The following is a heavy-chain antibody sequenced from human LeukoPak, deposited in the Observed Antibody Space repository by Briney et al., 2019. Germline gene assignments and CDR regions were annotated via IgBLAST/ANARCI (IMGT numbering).Heavy chain of an antibody. CDR3: ARDPHQSSDIVGATHDAFDI. J-gene: IGHJ3*02. D-gene: IGHD1-26*01. CDR1: GGTFSSYA. Sequence: SVKVSCKASGGTFSSYAISWVRQAPGQGLEWMGRIIPILGIANYAQKFQGRVTITADKSTSTAYMELSSLRSEDTAVYYCARDPHQSSDIVGATHDAFDIWGQGTMVTVSS. CDR2: IIPILGIA. V-gene: IGHV1-69*04.